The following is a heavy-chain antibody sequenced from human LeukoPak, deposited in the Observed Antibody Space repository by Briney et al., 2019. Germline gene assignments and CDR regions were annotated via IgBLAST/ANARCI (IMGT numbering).Heavy chain of an antibody. V-gene: IGHV3-30-3*01. CDR1: GFTFSSYA. CDR2: ISYDGNNK. CDR3: ARDLPGGGCDI. Sequence: PGGSLRLSCAASGFTFSSYAMHWVRQAPGKGLEWVTVISYDGNNKYFADSVKGRFTVSRDNSKNTLYLQMNSLRAEDTAVYYCARDLPGGGCDIWGQGTMVTVSS. D-gene: IGHD2-21*01. J-gene: IGHJ3*02.